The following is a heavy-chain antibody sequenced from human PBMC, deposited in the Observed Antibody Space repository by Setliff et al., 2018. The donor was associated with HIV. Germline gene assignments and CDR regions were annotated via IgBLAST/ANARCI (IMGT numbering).Heavy chain of an antibody. V-gene: IGHV3-15*01. J-gene: IGHJ4*01. D-gene: IGHD1-26*01. Sequence: GGSLRLSCAVSGFTFSNYWMHWVCQVPGKGLEWVGRVKSKADGGTADYAAPVKGRFTISREDSKNTVYLQMNSLKAEDTALYYCTTGYRSSGASGGSSPGYWG. CDR1: GFTFSNYW. CDR3: TTGYRSSGASGGSSPGY. CDR2: VKSKADGGTA.